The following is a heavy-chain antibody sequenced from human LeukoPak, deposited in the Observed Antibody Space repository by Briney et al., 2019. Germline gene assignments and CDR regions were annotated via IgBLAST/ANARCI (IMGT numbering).Heavy chain of an antibody. D-gene: IGHD6-19*01. J-gene: IGHJ4*02. CDR3: ARARWSSTGWFFGY. CDR2: ISRSGSNI. CDR1: GFTFSSYE. Sequence: PGGSLRLSCAASGFTFSSYEMNWVRQASGKGLEWVSYISRSGSNIYYADSVKGRFTISRDNAKDALHLQMDNLRAEDTAVYYCARARWSSTGWFFGYWGQGTLVTVSS. V-gene: IGHV3-48*03.